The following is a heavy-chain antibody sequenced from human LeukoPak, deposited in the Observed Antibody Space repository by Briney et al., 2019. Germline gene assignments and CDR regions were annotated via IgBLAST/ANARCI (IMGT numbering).Heavy chain of an antibody. CDR2: ISGSGGST. V-gene: IGHV3-23*01. D-gene: IGHD3-3*01. CDR3: ATQIDYDFWSGYYGY. CDR1: GFTFTSYA. Sequence: GGSLRLSCAASGFTFTSYAMSWVRQAPGKGLEWVSAISGSGGSTYYADSVKGRFTISRDNSKNTLYLQMNSLRAEDTAVYYCATQIDYDFWSGYYGYWGQGTLVTVSS. J-gene: IGHJ4*02.